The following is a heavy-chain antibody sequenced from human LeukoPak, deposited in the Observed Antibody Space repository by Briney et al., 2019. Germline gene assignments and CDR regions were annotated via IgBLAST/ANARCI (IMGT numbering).Heavy chain of an antibody. V-gene: IGHV4-4*02. J-gene: IGHJ4*02. Sequence: SGTLSLTCAVSGGSISSSNWWSWVRQPPGKGLEWIGEIYHSGSTNYNPSLKSRVTISVDKSKNQFSLKLSSVTAADTAVYYCARDRGRGSGSYYRYFDYWGQGTLVTVSS. CDR3: ARDRGRGSGSYYRYFDY. CDR2: IYHSGST. CDR1: GGSISSSNW. D-gene: IGHD3-10*01.